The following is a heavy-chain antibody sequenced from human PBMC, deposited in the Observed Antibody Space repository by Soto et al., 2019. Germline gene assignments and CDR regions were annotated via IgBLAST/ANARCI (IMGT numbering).Heavy chain of an antibody. CDR2: IDPSDSYT. D-gene: IGHD6-13*01. CDR1: GYSFTSYL. J-gene: IGHJ5*02. Sequence: GESLQISCKGSGYSFTSYLISWVRQMPVKGLEWMGRIDPSDSYTNYSPSFQGHVTISADKSISTAYLQWSSLKASDTAMYYCARSVHPGYSRSWYLSWFDPWGQGTLVTVSS. V-gene: IGHV5-10-1*01. CDR3: ARSVHPGYSRSWYLSWFDP.